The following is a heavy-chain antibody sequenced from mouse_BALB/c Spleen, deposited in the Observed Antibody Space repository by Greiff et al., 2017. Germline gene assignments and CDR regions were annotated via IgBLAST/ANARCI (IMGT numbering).Heavy chain of an antibody. Sequence: EVHLVESGGGLVQPGGSRKLSCAASGFTFSSFGMHWVRQAPEKGLEWVAYISSGSSTIYYADTVKGRFTISRDNPKNTLFLQMTSLRSEDTAMYYCARGGDYDVEDYWGQGTSVTVSS. D-gene: IGHD2-4*01. CDR2: ISSGSSTI. V-gene: IGHV5-17*02. CDR3: ARGGDYDVEDY. CDR1: GFTFSSFG. J-gene: IGHJ4*01.